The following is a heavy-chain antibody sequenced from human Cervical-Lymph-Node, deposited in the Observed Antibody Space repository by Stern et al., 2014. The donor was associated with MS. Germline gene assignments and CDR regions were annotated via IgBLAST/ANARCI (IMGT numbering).Heavy chain of an antibody. Sequence: VQLVQSGGGLVQPGRSLRLSCAVSGFTFDDYAMHWVRQAPGKGLEWVSGVSWNSDTIDYAESVKGRFTISRDNAKNSLYLRMSSLRAEDTAFYFCAKGEASSITIAGTGIEYWGQGTLVTVS. J-gene: IGHJ4*02. V-gene: IGHV3-9*01. CDR3: AKGEASSITIAGTGIEY. D-gene: IGHD6-13*01. CDR2: VSWNSDTI. CDR1: GFTFDDYA.